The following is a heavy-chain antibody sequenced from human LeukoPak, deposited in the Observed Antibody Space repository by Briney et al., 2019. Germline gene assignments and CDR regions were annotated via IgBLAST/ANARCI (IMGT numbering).Heavy chain of an antibody. D-gene: IGHD3-10*01. CDR3: ARDPRSAMVRGVKKNWFDP. Sequence: GGSLRLSCAASGFTFSSYWMSWVRQAPGKGLEWVANIKQDGGEKYYVDSVKGRFTIPRDNAKNSLYLQMNSLRAEDTAVYYCARDPRSAMVRGVKKNWFDPWGQGTLVTVSS. V-gene: IGHV3-7*01. CDR2: IKQDGGEK. CDR1: GFTFSSYW. J-gene: IGHJ5*02.